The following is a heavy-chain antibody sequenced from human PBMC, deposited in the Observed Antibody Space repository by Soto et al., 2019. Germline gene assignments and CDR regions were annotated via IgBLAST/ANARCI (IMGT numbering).Heavy chain of an antibody. Sequence: SETLSLTCSVSSGSISSSRYYWVWSRQPPGTGLEWIGSIYYSGSTYYNPSLKSRVTISVDTSKNQFSLKLSSVTAADTAVYYCARALNYYDSSGYPYYFDYWGQGTLVTVSS. CDR1: SGSISSSRYY. J-gene: IGHJ4*02. CDR3: ARALNYYDSSGYPYYFDY. D-gene: IGHD3-22*01. V-gene: IGHV4-39*01. CDR2: IYYSGST.